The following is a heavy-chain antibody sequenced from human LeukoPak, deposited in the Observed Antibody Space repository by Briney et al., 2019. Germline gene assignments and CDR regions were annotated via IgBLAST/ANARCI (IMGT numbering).Heavy chain of an antibody. CDR3: ARCPRSSDAFDI. CDR1: GFTFSRYE. CDR2: ISGSST. V-gene: IGHV3-48*03. Sequence: PGGSLRLSCAASGFTFSRYEMNWVRQAPGKGLEWVSYISGSSTCYADSVRGRFTISRDNAKNSLYLQMNSLRAEDTAVYYCARCPRSSDAFDIWGKGTMVTVSS. J-gene: IGHJ3*02.